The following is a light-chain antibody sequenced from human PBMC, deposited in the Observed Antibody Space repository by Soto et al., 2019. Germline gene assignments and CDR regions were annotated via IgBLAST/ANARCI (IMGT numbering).Light chain of an antibody. CDR3: HQYASSPRT. J-gene: IGKJ1*01. CDR2: GAS. Sequence: EIVLTQSTATLSLSPGERATLSCRASQSVGRDFVAWYQQKPGQAPRFLIYGASSRATGIPDRFSGSGSGTDFTLTISRLEPEDFAVYYCHQYASSPRTFGQGTKVEI. CDR1: QSVGRDF. V-gene: IGKV3-20*01.